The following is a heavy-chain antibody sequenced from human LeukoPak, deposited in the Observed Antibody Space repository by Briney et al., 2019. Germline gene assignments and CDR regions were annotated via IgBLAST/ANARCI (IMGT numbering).Heavy chain of an antibody. CDR1: GGSFSGYY. Sequence: NPSETLSLTCAVYGGSFSGYYWSWIRQPPGKGLEWIGEINHSGSTNYNPSLKSRVTISVDTSKNQFSLKLSSVTAADTAVYYCARGRRRCSGGSCYSPYYYYYMDVWGKGTTVTVSS. CDR2: INHSGST. D-gene: IGHD2-15*01. CDR3: ARGRRRCSGGSCYSPYYYYYMDV. J-gene: IGHJ6*03. V-gene: IGHV4-34*01.